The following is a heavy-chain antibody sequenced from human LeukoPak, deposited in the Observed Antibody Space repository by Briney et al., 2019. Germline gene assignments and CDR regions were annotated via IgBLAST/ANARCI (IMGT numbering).Heavy chain of an antibody. CDR2: IIPILGIA. D-gene: IGHD2-2*01. V-gene: IGHV1-69*04. CDR3: ARALAMPDYYYGMDV. J-gene: IGHJ6*02. Sequence: GASVKVSCKASGGTFSSYAISWVRQAPGQGLEWMGRIIPILGIANYAQKFQGRVTITADKSTSTAYMELSSLRSEDTAVYYCARALAMPDYYYGMDVWGQGTTVTVSS. CDR1: GGTFSSYA.